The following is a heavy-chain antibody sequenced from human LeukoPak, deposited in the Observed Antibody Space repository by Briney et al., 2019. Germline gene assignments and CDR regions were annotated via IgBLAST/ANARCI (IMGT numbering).Heavy chain of an antibody. CDR3: ARETSQKGAHYMDV. CDR1: GESISGFY. V-gene: IGHV4-59*01. J-gene: IGHJ6*03. D-gene: IGHD3-16*01. Sequence: SETLSLTCTVSGESISGFYWTWIRQPPGKGLEWIGYIYYSGSTNYNPSLKSRVTISVDTSKNQFSLKLSSVTAADTAVYYCARETSQKGAHYMDVWGKGTTVTVSS. CDR2: IYYSGST.